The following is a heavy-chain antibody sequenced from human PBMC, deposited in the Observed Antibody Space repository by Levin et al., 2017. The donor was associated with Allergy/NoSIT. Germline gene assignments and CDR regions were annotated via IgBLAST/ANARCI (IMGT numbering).Heavy chain of an antibody. J-gene: IGHJ4*02. CDR1: GGSFSGYY. CDR3: ARGSQWLVSFAY. V-gene: IGHV4-34*01. D-gene: IGHD6-19*01. CDR2: INHSGST. Sequence: SQTLSLTCAVYGGSFSGYYWSWIRQPPGKGLEWIGEINHSGSTNYNPSLKSRVTISVDTSKNQFSLKLSSVTAADTAVYYCARGSQWLVSFAYWGQGTLVTVSS.